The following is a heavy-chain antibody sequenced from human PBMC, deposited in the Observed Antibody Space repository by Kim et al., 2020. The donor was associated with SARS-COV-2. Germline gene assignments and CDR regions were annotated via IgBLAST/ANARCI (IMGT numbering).Heavy chain of an antibody. CDR1: GGSISSYY. Sequence: SETLSLTCTVSGGSISSYYWSWIRQPPGKGLEWIGYIYYSGSTNYNPSLKSRVTISVDTSKNQFSLKLSSVTAADTAVYYCAREGYSGSFDYWGQGTLVTVSS. D-gene: IGHD1-26*01. J-gene: IGHJ4*02. CDR2: IYYSGST. CDR3: AREGYSGSFDY. V-gene: IGHV4-59*01.